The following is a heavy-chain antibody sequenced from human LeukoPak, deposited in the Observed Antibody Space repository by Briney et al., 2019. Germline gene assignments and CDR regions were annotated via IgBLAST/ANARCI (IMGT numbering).Heavy chain of an antibody. CDR1: GLTFSTYS. J-gene: IGHJ5*02. CDR3: ARAAQPGFDP. Sequence: PGGSLRLSXGASGLTFSTYSMSWVRQAPGKGLEWVSYISSDSGTRYYADSVKGRFTISRDNAKNSLYLQMNSLRAEDTAVYYCARAAQPGFDPWGQGTLVTVSS. D-gene: IGHD1-14*01. CDR2: ISSDSGTR. V-gene: IGHV3-48*01.